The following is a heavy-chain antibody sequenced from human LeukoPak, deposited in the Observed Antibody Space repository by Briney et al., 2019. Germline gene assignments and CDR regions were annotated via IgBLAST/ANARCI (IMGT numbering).Heavy chain of an antibody. V-gene: IGHV4-39*01. D-gene: IGHD6-13*01. CDR2: IYYSGST. J-gene: IGHJ6*03. CDR3: ARQPGQQLVKYYYYYYMDV. CDR1: GGSISSSSYY. Sequence: SETLSLTCTVSGGSISSSSYYWGWIRQPPGKGLEWIGSIYYSGSTYYNPSLKSRVTISVDTSKNQFSLKLSSVTAADTAVYYCARQPGQQLVKYYYYYYMDVWGKGTTVTISS.